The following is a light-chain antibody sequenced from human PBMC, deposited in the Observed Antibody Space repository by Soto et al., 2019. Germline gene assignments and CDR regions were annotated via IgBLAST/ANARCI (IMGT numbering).Light chain of an antibody. J-gene: IGKJ5*01. CDR3: QQANSFPIT. V-gene: IGKV1-5*01. CDR2: DAS. Sequence: DIQMTQSPSTLSASVGDRVTITCRASQTISGWLAWYQQKPGKAPKLLIYDASSLESGVPSRFSGSGSGTEFTLTISSLQPEDFATYYCQQANSFPITFGQGTRLAI. CDR1: QTISGW.